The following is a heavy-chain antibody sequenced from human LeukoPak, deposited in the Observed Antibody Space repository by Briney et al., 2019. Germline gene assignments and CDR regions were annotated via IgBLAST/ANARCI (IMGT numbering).Heavy chain of an antibody. CDR3: ARNCGTGDTGCSH. V-gene: IGHV6-1*01. J-gene: IGHJ4*02. Sequence: QTPSLTCAISGESSSSTSVAWNWITQSPSRGLEWLGRTYYRSKWYNDYAVSVKSRIAINADTSKNQFSLQLNSVTPEDTAVYYCARNCGTGDTGCSHWAQGTLVTVSS. CDR1: GESSSSTSVA. CDR2: TYYRSKWYN. D-gene: IGHD2-15*01.